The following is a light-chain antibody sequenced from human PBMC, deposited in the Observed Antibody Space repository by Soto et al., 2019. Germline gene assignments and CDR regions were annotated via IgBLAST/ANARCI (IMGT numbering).Light chain of an antibody. CDR1: QSVGSN. Sequence: IVMTQSPATLSVSPGERATISCRASQSVGSNLAWYQQKPDQAPRLLIYGASTRATGIPARFSGSGSGTEFTLTISSLQSEDFAVYYCQQYNNWPPWTFGQGTKVDIK. J-gene: IGKJ1*01. CDR3: QQYNNWPPWT. CDR2: GAS. V-gene: IGKV3-15*01.